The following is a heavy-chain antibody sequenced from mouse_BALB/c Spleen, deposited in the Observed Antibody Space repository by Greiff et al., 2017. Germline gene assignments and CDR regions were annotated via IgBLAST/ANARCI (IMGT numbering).Heavy chain of an antibody. D-gene: IGHD1-2*01. CDR3: GFPITTATRDAMDY. J-gene: IGHJ4*01. V-gene: IGHV14-3*02. Sequence: VQLKESGAELVKPGASVKLSCTASGFNIKDTYMHWVKQRPEQGLEWIGRIDPANGNTKYDPKFQGKATITADTSSNTAYLQLSSLTSEDTAVYYCGFPITTATRDAMDYWGQGTSVTVSS. CDR1: GFNIKDTY. CDR2: IDPANGNT.